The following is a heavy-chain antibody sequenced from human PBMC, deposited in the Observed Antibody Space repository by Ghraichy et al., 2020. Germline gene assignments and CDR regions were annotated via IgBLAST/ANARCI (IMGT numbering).Heavy chain of an antibody. CDR3: AKDLGLEPVFDY. Sequence: GGSLRLSCAASGFTFSSYAMSWVRQAPGKGLEWVSAISGSGGSTYYADSVKGRFTISRDNSKNTQYLQMNSLRAEDTAVYYCAKDLGLEPVFDYWGQGTLVTVPS. D-gene: IGHD3/OR15-3a*01. CDR1: GFTFSSYA. J-gene: IGHJ4*02. V-gene: IGHV3-23*01. CDR2: ISGSGGST.